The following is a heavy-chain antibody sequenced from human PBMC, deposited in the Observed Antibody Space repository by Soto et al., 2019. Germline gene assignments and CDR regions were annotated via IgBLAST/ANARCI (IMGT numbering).Heavy chain of an antibody. Sequence: QVQLQESGPGLVKPSETLSLTCTVSGDSISSYYWSWIRLSPGKGLEWIGHIYYSGDTNYNPSVKSRVTRSVDRTKKQFSLKLSSVTSADTAVYYCARDQGVDFLKGSGMAVWGQGPTVTVSS. CDR1: GDSISSYY. D-gene: IGHD3-3*01. CDR2: IYYSGDT. V-gene: IGHV4-59*01. CDR3: ARDQGVDFLKGSGMAV. J-gene: IGHJ6*02.